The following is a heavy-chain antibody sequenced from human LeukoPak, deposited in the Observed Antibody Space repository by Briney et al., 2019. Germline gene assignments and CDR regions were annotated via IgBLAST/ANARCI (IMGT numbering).Heavy chain of an antibody. CDR1: GGSISSYY. CDR3: ARYSYGYRSAFDI. V-gene: IGHV4-59*01. Sequence: PSETLSLTCTVSGGSISSYYWGWIRQPPGKGLEGMGYIYYSGSTNYNPSLKSRVTISVDTSKNQFSLKLSSVTAADTAVYYCARYSYGYRSAFDIWGQGTMVTVSS. J-gene: IGHJ3*02. D-gene: IGHD5-18*01. CDR2: IYYSGST.